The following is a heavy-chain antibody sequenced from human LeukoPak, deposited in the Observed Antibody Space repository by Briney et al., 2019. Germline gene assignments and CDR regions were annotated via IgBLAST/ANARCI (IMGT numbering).Heavy chain of an antibody. CDR1: GFTFSTSA. J-gene: IGHJ4*02. CDR2: INGYSSHI. V-gene: IGHV3-21*01. D-gene: IGHD5/OR15-5a*01. Sequence: PGGSLRLSCAASGFTFSTSAMNWVRQVPGKGLEWVSSINGYSSHIYYAASVRGRFTVSRDNARNSVFLQMNSLTAEDTAVYHCARDPERYLRTGKFDYWGQGTLVTVSS. CDR3: ARDPERYLRTGKFDY.